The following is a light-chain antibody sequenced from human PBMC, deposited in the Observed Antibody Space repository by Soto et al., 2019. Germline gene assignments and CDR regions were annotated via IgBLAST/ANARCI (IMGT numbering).Light chain of an antibody. Sequence: QSALTQPASVSGSPGQSITISCTGTSSDVGGYNYVSWYQQHPGKAPKLMIYDVSNRPSGVSNRFSGSKSGNTASLTISGLQPEDEADYYCSSYTSSSTLVVFGTGTKLTVL. CDR2: DVS. V-gene: IGLV2-14*01. CDR1: SSDVGGYNY. J-gene: IGLJ1*01. CDR3: SSYTSSSTLVV.